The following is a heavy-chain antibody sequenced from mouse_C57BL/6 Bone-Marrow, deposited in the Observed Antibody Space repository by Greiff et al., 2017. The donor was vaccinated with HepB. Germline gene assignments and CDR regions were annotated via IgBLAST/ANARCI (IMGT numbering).Heavy chain of an antibody. J-gene: IGHJ1*03. CDR1: GYTFTSYW. CDR2: IYPGSGST. CDR3: ATNYYGSKDWYFDV. D-gene: IGHD1-1*01. V-gene: IGHV1-55*01. Sequence: VQLQQPGAELVKPGASVKMSCKASGYTFTSYWITWVKQRPGQGLEWIGDIYPGSGSTNYNEKFKSKATLTVDTSSSTAYMQLSSLTSEDSAVYYCATNYYGSKDWYFDVWGTGTTVTVSS.